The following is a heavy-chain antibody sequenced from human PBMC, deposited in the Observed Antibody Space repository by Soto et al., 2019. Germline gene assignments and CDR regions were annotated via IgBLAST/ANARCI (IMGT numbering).Heavy chain of an antibody. D-gene: IGHD3-9*01. CDR1: GFTFSDYG. Sequence: GVSLRLSCAASGFTFSDYGMHWVRQAPGKGLEWVAVISYHGSNKYYADSVKGRFTISRDNSKNTLYLQMNSLRPEDTAVFYCAKAGRDSDIVAGYSSFDPWGQGTLVTVSS. V-gene: IGHV3-30*18. J-gene: IGHJ5*02. CDR3: AKAGRDSDIVAGYSSFDP. CDR2: ISYHGSNK.